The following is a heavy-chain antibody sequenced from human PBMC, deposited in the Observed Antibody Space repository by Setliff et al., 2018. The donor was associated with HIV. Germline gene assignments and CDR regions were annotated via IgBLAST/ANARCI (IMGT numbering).Heavy chain of an antibody. D-gene: IGHD6-19*01. CDR3: ARSIIRPYSSGWPWYFDY. J-gene: IGHJ4*02. CDR2: ITSSSSYI. CDR1: GFSFGFSLRNYN. Sequence: PGGSLRLSCAASGFSFGFSLRNYNMNWVRQAPGRGLEWVSSITSSSSYIYYADSVKGRFTISRDNAKNSLSLQVNSLRAEDTAVYYCARSIIRPYSSGWPWYFDYWGQGTLVTVSS. V-gene: IGHV3-21*01.